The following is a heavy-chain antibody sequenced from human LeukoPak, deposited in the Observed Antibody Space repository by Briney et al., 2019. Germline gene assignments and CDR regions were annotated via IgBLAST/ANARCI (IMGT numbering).Heavy chain of an antibody. J-gene: IGHJ3*02. V-gene: IGHV3-30-3*01. D-gene: IGHD3-10*01. CDR2: ISYDGSNK. Sequence: GRSLRLSCAASGFTFSSYAMHWVRQAPGKGLEWVAVISYDGSNKYYADSVKGRFTISRDNAKNSLYLQMNSLRAEDTALYYCAKDIYYGSGSDAFDIWGQGTMVTVSS. CDR1: GFTFSSYA. CDR3: AKDIYYGSGSDAFDI.